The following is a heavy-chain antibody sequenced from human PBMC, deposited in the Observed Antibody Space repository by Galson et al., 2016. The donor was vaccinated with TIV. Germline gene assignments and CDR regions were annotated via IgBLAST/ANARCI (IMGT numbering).Heavy chain of an antibody. CDR2: ISGYNGNA. J-gene: IGHJ4*02. V-gene: IGHV1-18*01. Sequence: SVKVSCKASGYFFNSYGLTWLRQAPGQGLEWMGLISGYNGNANYAQKFQGRVTMTTDTSTSTVYLELRNLRSDDTAIYFCVRKAGSGGYEYWGQGTLVTVSS. D-gene: IGHD6-19*01. CDR1: GYFFNSYG. CDR3: VRKAGSGGYEY.